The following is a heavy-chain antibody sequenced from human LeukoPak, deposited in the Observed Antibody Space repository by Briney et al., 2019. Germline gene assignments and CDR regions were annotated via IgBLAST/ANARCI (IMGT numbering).Heavy chain of an antibody. CDR3: ARDIVVVPAANAFDI. CDR1: GGSISSGTYY. D-gene: IGHD2-2*01. V-gene: IGHV4-30-2*01. J-gene: IGHJ3*02. Sequence: SQTLSLTCTVSGGSISSGTYYWSWIRQPPGKGLEWIVCISHSGSTYYNPSLKSRVTISLDWSKSQFSLKLSSVTAADTAVYYCARDIVVVPAANAFDIWGQGTMVTVSS. CDR2: ISHSGST.